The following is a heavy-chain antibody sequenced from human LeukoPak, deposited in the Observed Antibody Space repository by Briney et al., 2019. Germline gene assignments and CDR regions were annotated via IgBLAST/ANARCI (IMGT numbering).Heavy chain of an antibody. J-gene: IGHJ6*03. V-gene: IGHV1-69*06. CDR1: GYTFTGYY. Sequence: SVRVSCKASGYTFTGYYIHWVRQAPGQGLEWMGGIIPIFGTANYAQKFQGRVTITADKSTSTAYMELSSLRSEDTAVYYCARDTYYYDSSGYSRYYYMDVWGKGTTVTVSS. D-gene: IGHD3-22*01. CDR2: IIPIFGTA. CDR3: ARDTYYYDSSGYSRYYYMDV.